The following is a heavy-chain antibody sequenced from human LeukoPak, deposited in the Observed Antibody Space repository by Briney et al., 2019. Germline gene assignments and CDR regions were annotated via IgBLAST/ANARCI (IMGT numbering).Heavy chain of an antibody. D-gene: IGHD3-10*02. CDR2: IKSKTDGGKT. CDR1: GFTLSSNA. J-gene: IGHJ4*02. Sequence: GGSLRLSCAPSGFTLSSNAMSWVRQAPGKGLEWVGRIKSKTDGGKTDYAASVKGRFTISRDDSNNTLDLQMNSLKTEDTALYYCTRDRSYVYWGQGTLVTVSS. V-gene: IGHV3-15*01. CDR3: TRDRSYVY.